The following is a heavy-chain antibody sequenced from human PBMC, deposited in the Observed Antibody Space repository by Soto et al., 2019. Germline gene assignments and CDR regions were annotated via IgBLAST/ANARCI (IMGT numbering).Heavy chain of an antibody. V-gene: IGHV4-30-2*01. CDR1: GGSISSGGYS. CDR3: ARVRRVTNMV. D-gene: IGHD3-10*01. Sequence: SGTLSLTCAVSGGSISSGGYSWSWIRQPPGKGLEWIGYIYHSGSTYYNPSLKSRVTISVDRSKNQFSLKLSSVTAADTAVYYCARVRRVTNMVRGKGTTVTVSS. J-gene: IGHJ6*04. CDR2: IYHSGST.